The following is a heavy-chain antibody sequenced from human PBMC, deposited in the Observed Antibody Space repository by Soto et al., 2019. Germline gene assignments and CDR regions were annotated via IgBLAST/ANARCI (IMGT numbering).Heavy chain of an antibody. CDR1: GYSFTNYY. J-gene: IGHJ3*02. V-gene: IGHV1-46*01. Sequence: VQMVQSGAEVRRPGASVKISCKASGYSFTNYYIHWVRQAPGQGLEWMGTVNPSDGNTVYAQSFQGGVTMTRDTSANTVYMDLAGLRSEDAAVYFCARDRLDSRSGYDAFDIWGQGTMVNVSS. D-gene: IGHD3-3*01. CDR2: VNPSDGNT. CDR3: ARDRLDSRSGYDAFDI.